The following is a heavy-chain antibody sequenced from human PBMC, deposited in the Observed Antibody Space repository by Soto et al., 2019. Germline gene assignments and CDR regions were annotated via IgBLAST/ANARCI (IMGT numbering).Heavy chain of an antibody. D-gene: IGHD5-12*01. V-gene: IGHV4-31*03. J-gene: IGHJ5*02. Sequence: SETLSLTCTVSGGSISSGGYYWSWIRQHPGKGLEWIGYIYYSGSTYYNPSLKSRVTISVDTSKNQFSLKLSSVTAADTAVYYCAREERWLQFSLDPWGQGTLVTVSS. CDR2: IYYSGST. CDR3: AREERWLQFSLDP. CDR1: GGSISSGGYY.